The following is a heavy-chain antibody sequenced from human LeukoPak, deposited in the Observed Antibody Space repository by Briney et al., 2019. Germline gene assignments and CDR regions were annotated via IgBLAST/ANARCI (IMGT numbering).Heavy chain of an antibody. V-gene: IGHV4-59*04. CDR1: GGSVTSYY. CDR2: ISSSETT. CDR3: ARNKYYYGLGNYGVPNWFDP. D-gene: IGHD3-10*01. Sequence: SETLSLTCSVSGGSVTSYYWNWVRQTPGKGLEWIGYISSSETTDYGPSFKSRVTMSLDTSKNQFSLKLSSVTATDTAVYYCARNKYYYGLGNYGVPNWFDPWGQGTLVTVSS. J-gene: IGHJ5*02.